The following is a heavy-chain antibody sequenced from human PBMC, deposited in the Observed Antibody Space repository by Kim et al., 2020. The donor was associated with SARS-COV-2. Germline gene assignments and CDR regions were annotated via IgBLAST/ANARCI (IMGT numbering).Heavy chain of an antibody. CDR1: GGTFSSYA. V-gene: IGHV1-69*13. D-gene: IGHD2-21*01. J-gene: IGHJ4*02. Sequence: SVKVSCKASGGTFSSYAISWVRQAPGQGLEWMGGIIANIGTANYAQKFQGRVTITADEATSTAYMELSSLVYEDTAVYYCARCVVNFDYWGQGNLVTVSP. CDR2: IIANIGTA. CDR3: ARCVVNFDY.